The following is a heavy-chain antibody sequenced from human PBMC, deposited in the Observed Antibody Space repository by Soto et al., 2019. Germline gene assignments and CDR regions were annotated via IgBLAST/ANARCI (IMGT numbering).Heavy chain of an antibody. D-gene: IGHD5-12*01. Sequence: QVQLVESGGGVVQPGRSLRLSCAASGFTFSSYGMHWVRQAPGKGLEWVAVISYDGSNKYYADSVKGRFTISRDNSKNTLYLQMNSLRAEDTAVYYCAKDRRDGYNSGKSGDAFDIWGRGTMVTVSS. CDR3: AKDRRDGYNSGKSGDAFDI. V-gene: IGHV3-30*18. CDR1: GFTFSSYG. CDR2: ISYDGSNK. J-gene: IGHJ3*02.